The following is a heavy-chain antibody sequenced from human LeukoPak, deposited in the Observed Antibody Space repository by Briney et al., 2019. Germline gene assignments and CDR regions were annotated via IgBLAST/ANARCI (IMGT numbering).Heavy chain of an antibody. CDR2: IWYDGSNK. J-gene: IGHJ6*02. D-gene: IGHD3-22*01. CDR3: ARSARITMIVVAHAYYGMDV. Sequence: PGGSLRLSCAASGFTFSSYGMHWVRQAPGKGLEWVAVIWYDGSNKYYADSVKGRFTISRDNSKNTLYLQMNSLRAEDTAVYYCARSARITMIVVAHAYYGMDVWGQGATVTVSS. CDR1: GFTFSSYG. V-gene: IGHV3-33*01.